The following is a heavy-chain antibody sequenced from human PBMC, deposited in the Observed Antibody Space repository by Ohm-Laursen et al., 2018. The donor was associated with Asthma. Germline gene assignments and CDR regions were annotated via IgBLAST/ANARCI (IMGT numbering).Heavy chain of an antibody. CDR1: GFTFSSYT. CDR2: MNGNGDTT. V-gene: IGHV3-64*04. D-gene: IGHD2-2*01. J-gene: IGHJ6*02. Sequence: SLRLSCSASGFTFSSYTMHWVRQAPGKGLDYVSSMNGNGDTTHYADSVKGRFTISRDNSKNTLYLQMNSLRAEDTAVYYCANWARYCSSTSCLPDYYYYGMDVWGQGTTVTVSS. CDR3: ANWARYCSSTSCLPDYYYYGMDV.